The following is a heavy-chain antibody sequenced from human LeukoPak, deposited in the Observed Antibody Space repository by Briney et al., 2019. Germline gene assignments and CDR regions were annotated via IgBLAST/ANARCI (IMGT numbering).Heavy chain of an antibody. CDR2: VYYTGST. D-gene: IGHD2-21*02. Sequence: SETLSLTCTVSGGSISSFFWSWIRQSPGKELEWIGYVYYTGSTNYNPSLNSRVTMSIDTSKKQFSLKLNSVTAADTAVYYCARDRALTRWGQGTLVTVSS. CDR3: ARDRALTR. J-gene: IGHJ4*02. CDR1: GGSISSFF. V-gene: IGHV4-59*01.